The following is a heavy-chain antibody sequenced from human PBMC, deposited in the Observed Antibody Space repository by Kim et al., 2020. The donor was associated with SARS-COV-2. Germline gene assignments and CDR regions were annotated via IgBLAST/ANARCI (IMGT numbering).Heavy chain of an antibody. CDR1: GGSISSYY. J-gene: IGHJ4*02. Sequence: SETLSLTCTVSGGSISSYYWSWIRQPPGKGLEWIGYIYYSGSTNYNPSLKSRVTISVDTSKNQFSLKLSSVTAADTAVYYCARDFAYCSSTSCYTGGFDYWGQGTLVTVSS. CDR2: IYYSGST. CDR3: ARDFAYCSSTSCYTGGFDY. D-gene: IGHD2-2*02. V-gene: IGHV4-59*13.